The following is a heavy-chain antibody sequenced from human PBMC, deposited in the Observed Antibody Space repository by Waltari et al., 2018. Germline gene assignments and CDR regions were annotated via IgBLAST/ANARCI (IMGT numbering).Heavy chain of an antibody. J-gene: IGHJ4*02. Sequence: QVQLVQSGAEVKKPGASVKVSCKVSGYTLTELSMHWVRPAPGKGLEWMGGFDPEEREKSYGQKCQGRVTMTEDTSTDTAYMELSSLRSEDTAVYYCAVSDYYGSGSYYNFDYWGQGTLVTVSS. CDR1: GYTLTELS. D-gene: IGHD3-10*01. V-gene: IGHV1-24*01. CDR3: AVSDYYGSGSYYNFDY. CDR2: FDPEEREK.